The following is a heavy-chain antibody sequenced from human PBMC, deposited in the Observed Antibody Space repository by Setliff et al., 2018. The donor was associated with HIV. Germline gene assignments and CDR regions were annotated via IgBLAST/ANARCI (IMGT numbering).Heavy chain of an antibody. D-gene: IGHD3-3*02. CDR1: GFTFSSYG. CDR3: TRKLAPGHGMDV. CDR2: IRYDGSNK. Sequence: PGGSLRLSCAASGFTFSSYGMHWVRQAPGKGLEWVAFIRYDGSNKYYVDSVKGRFTISRDNAKNSLYLQMDSLRVEDTTVYYCTRKLAPGHGMDVWGQGTTVTVSS. V-gene: IGHV3-30*02. J-gene: IGHJ6*02.